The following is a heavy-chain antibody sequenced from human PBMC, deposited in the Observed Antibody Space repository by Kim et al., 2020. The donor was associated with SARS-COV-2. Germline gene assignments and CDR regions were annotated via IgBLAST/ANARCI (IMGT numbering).Heavy chain of an antibody. Sequence: TIYYADSVKGRFTISRDNAKNSLYLQMNSLRDEDTAVYYCARENWKQFDYWGQGTLVTVSS. D-gene: IGHD1-1*01. CDR2: TI. CDR3: ARENWKQFDY. J-gene: IGHJ4*02. V-gene: IGHV3-48*02.